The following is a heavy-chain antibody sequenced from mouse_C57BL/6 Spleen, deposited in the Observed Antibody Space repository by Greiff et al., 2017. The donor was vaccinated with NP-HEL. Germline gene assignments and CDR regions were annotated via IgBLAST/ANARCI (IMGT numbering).Heavy chain of an antibody. CDR1: GYTFTSYG. CDR3: ARGRYYDYDAWFAY. CDR2: IYPRSGNT. Sequence: QVQLQQSGAELARPGASVKLSCKASGYTFTSYGISWVKQRTGQGLEWIGEIYPRSGNTYYNEKFKGKDTLTADKSSSTAYMELRSLTSEDSAVYFCARGRYYDYDAWFAYWGQGTLVTVSA. D-gene: IGHD2-4*01. J-gene: IGHJ3*01. V-gene: IGHV1-81*01.